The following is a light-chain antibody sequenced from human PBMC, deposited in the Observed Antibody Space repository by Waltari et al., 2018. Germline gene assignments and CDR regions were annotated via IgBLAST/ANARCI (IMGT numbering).Light chain of an antibody. CDR2: AAS. J-gene: IGKJ1*01. V-gene: IGKV1-8*01. CDR1: QGISSY. Sequence: AIRMTQSPSSLSASTGDRVTTTCRASQGISSYLAWYQQKPGKAPKLLIYAASTLQSGVPSRFSGSGSGTDFTLTVSCLQSEDFATYYCQQYYSHPRTFGQGTKVEIK. CDR3: QQYYSHPRT.